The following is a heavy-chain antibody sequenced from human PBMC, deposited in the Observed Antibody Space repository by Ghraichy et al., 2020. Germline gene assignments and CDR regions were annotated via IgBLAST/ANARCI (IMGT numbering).Heavy chain of an antibody. Sequence: GGSLRLSCAASGFTFSTYFMTWVRQAPGKGLEWVSNINGDGSNIYYVDSVRGRFTISRDNSNNSVYLQMNRLRAEDTAVYYCARVGTGRTPGYSWGQGTLVTGSS. J-gene: IGHJ4*02. CDR2: INGDGSNI. CDR3: ARVGTGRTPGYS. V-gene: IGHV3-7*01. CDR1: GFTFSTYF. D-gene: IGHD5-24*01.